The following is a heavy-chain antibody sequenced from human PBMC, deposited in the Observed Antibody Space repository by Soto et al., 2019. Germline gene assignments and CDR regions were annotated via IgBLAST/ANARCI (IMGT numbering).Heavy chain of an antibody. D-gene: IGHD6-19*01. CDR2: ISAYNGNT. CDR1: GYTFTSYG. V-gene: IGHV1-18*04. Sequence: ASVKVSCKASGYTFTSYGISWVRQAPGQGLEWMGWISAYNGNTNYAQKLQGRVTMTTDTSTSTAYMELRSLRSDDTAVYYCARAPIAVAGTYYYGMDVWGQGTTVTVSS. J-gene: IGHJ6*02. CDR3: ARAPIAVAGTYYYGMDV.